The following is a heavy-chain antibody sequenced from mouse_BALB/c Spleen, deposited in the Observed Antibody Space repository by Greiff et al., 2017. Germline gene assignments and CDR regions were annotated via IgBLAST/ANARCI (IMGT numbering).Heavy chain of an antibody. D-gene: IGHD1-1*01. Sequence: LQQPGSELVRPGASVMLSCKASGYTFTSYWMHWVKQRHGQGLEWIGNIYPGSGSTNYDEKFKSKGTLTVDTSSSTAYMHLSSLTSEDSAVYYCTRDYYGSSYAMDYWGQGTSVTVSS. CDR1: GYTFTSYW. V-gene: IGHV1S22*01. CDR2: IYPGSGST. CDR3: TRDYYGSSYAMDY. J-gene: IGHJ4*01.